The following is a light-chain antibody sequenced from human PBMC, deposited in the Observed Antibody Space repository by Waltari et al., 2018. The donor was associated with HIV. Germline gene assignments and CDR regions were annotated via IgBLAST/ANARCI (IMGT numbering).Light chain of an antibody. Sequence: QSALTQPASVSGSPGQSITISCTVTSSDVGSYNRVSWYQQYQGKAPKLIIYEVTKRPSGVSNRFSGSKSGNTASLTLSGLQADDEADYYCSSYAGARVFGGGTNLIVL. J-gene: IGLJ3*02. CDR1: SSDVGSYNR. CDR3: SSYAGARV. V-gene: IGLV2-23*02. CDR2: EVT.